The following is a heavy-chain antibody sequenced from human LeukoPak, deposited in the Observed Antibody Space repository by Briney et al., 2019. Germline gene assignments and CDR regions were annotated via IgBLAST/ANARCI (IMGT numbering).Heavy chain of an antibody. CDR3: AKMGIPNYYGSGSYLQPLDY. J-gene: IGHJ4*02. D-gene: IGHD3-10*01. CDR2: ISGSGGST. V-gene: IGHV3-23*01. CDR1: GFSFTYNS. Sequence: GGSLRLSCVASGFSFTYNSMNWVRQAPGKGLEWVSAISGSGGSTYYADSVKGRFTISRDNSKNTLYLQMNSLRAEDTAVYYCAKMGIPNYYGSGSYLQPLDYWGQGTLVTVSS.